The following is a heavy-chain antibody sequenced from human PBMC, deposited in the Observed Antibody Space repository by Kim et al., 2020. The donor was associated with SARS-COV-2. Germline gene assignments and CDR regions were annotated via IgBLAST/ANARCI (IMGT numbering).Heavy chain of an antibody. J-gene: IGHJ4*02. Sequence: GGSLRLSCAASGFTFSSYGMHWVRQAPGKGLEWVAVISYDGSNKYYADSVKGRFTISRDNSKNTLYLQMNSLRAEDTAVYYCARLDCSGGSCLYDYWGQGTLVTVSS. D-gene: IGHD2-15*01. V-gene: IGHV3-33*05. CDR3: ARLDCSGGSCLYDY. CDR2: ISYDGSNK. CDR1: GFTFSSYG.